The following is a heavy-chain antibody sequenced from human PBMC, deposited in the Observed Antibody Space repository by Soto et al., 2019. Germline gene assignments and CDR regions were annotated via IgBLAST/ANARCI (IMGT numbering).Heavy chain of an antibody. CDR3: ANGDSSSWDEFDY. D-gene: IGHD6-13*01. Sequence: QVQLVESGGGVVQPGRSLRLSCAASGFTFSSYGMHWVRQAPGKGLEWVAVISYDGSNKYYADSVKGRFTISRDNSKNTLYLQMNSLRAEDTAVYYCANGDSSSWDEFDYWGQGTLVTVSS. CDR2: ISYDGSNK. V-gene: IGHV3-30*18. CDR1: GFTFSSYG. J-gene: IGHJ4*02.